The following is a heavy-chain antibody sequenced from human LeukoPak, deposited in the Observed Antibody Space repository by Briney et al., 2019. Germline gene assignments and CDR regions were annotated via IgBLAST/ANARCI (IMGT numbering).Heavy chain of an antibody. D-gene: IGHD6-19*01. V-gene: IGHV3-23*01. Sequence: SGGSLRLSCAASGFTFSTNAMSWVRQAPGTGREWVSGISGSGGSTYYADSVKGRFTISRDNSKNTLYLQMDSLRAEDTAVYYCAKDLRSSGWLEGNFDRWGQGTLVTVSS. CDR1: GFTFSTNA. CDR3: AKDLRSSGWLEGNFDR. J-gene: IGHJ4*02. CDR2: ISGSGGST.